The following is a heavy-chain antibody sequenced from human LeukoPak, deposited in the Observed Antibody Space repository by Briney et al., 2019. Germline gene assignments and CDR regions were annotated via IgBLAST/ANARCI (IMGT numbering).Heavy chain of an antibody. D-gene: IGHD2-8*01. CDR3: ARRAYYCTNGVCHRRYYYYMDV. J-gene: IGHJ6*03. CDR1: GYTFTSYD. V-gene: IGHV1-8*03. Sequence: GVSVKVSCKASGYTFTSYDINWVRQATGQGLEWMGGMNPNSGNTGYAQKFQGRVTITRNTSISTAYMELSSLRSEDTAVYYCARRAYYCTNGVCHRRYYYYMDVWGKGTTVTVSS. CDR2: MNPNSGNT.